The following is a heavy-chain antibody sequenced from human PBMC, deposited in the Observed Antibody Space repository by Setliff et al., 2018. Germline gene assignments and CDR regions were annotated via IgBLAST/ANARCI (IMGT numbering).Heavy chain of an antibody. J-gene: IGHJ4*02. Sequence: PGGSLRLSCAASGFTFSSYWRSWVRQAPAKGLEWVANIKQDGSEKYYLDSVKGRFTISRDNAKNSLYLQMSSLRAEDTAVYYCARVGGEYWGQGTLVTVS. CDR3: ARVGGEY. CDR1: GFTFSSYW. CDR2: IKQDGSEK. V-gene: IGHV3-7*01. D-gene: IGHD3-16*01.